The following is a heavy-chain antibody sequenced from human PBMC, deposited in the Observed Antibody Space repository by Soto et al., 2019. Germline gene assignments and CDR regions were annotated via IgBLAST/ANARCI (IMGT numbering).Heavy chain of an antibody. V-gene: IGHV4-31*03. CDR1: VVSISSGGYY. D-gene: IGHD1-7*01. CDR3: ARSSEDGTFEY. Sequence: SETLSLTCTFSVVSISSGGYYCSWIRQHPWKGLEWIGYIYYSGSTYYNPSLKSRVTISVDTSKNQFSLKLSSVTAADTAVYYGARSSEDGTFEYWGQGTLVIVSS. CDR2: IYYSGST. J-gene: IGHJ4*02.